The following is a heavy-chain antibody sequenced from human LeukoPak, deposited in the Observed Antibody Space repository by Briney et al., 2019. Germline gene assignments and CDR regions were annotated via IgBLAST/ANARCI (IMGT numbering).Heavy chain of an antibody. D-gene: IGHD6-13*01. J-gene: IGHJ4*02. Sequence: GASVKVSYKASAYPVTSYYMYWVRQAPGQGLEWMGMINPSGGSTTYAQKFQGRVTMTRDTSTSTVYMELSSLRSEDTAVYYCARDVGSSSWYFDYWGQGTLVTVSS. CDR1: AYPVTSYY. CDR3: ARDVGSSSWYFDY. V-gene: IGHV1-46*01. CDR2: INPSGGST.